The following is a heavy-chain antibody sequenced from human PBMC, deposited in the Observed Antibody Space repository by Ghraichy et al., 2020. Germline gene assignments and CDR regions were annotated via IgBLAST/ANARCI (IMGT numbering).Heavy chain of an antibody. J-gene: IGHJ4*02. Sequence: SESLSLTCTVSGGSISSYYWSWIRQPPGKGLEWIGYIYYSGSTNYNPSLKSRDTISVDTSKNQFSLKLSSVTAADTAVYYCARGEVEMATHGPGYLDYWGPGTLLTVSP. V-gene: IGHV4-59*01. CDR2: IYYSGST. D-gene: IGHD5-24*01. CDR1: GGSISSYY. CDR3: ARGEVEMATHGPGYLDY.